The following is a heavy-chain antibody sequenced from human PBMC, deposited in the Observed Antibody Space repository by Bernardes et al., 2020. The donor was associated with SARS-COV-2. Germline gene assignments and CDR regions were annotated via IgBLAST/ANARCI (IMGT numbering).Heavy chain of an antibody. Sequence: GGSLRLSCAASGFTFSDAWMSWVRQAPGKGLEWVGRIKRKSDGGTTDYAAPVKGTFTISRDDSRNMLFLQMNSLKAEDTAVYYCATDRPFCPFDNWGQGTLVTVSS. CDR2: IKRKSDGGTT. CDR3: ATDRPFCPFDN. V-gene: IGHV3-15*01. J-gene: IGHJ4*02. CDR1: GFTFSDAW.